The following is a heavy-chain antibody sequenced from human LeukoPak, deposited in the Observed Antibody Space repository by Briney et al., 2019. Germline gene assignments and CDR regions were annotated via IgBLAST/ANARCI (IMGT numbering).Heavy chain of an antibody. Sequence: GGSLRLSCAASGFTFSSYAMHWVRQAPGKGLEWVAVISYDGSNKYYADSVKGRFTISRDNSKNTLYLQMNSLRAEDTAVYYCAREMTYVWGSYRYTPYFDYWGQGTLVTVSS. CDR3: AREMTYVWGSYRYTPYFDY. D-gene: IGHD3-16*02. CDR1: GFTFSSYA. V-gene: IGHV3-30-3*01. J-gene: IGHJ4*02. CDR2: ISYDGSNK.